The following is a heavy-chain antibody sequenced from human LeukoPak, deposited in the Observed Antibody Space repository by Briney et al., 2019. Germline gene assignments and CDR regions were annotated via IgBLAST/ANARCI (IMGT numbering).Heavy chain of an antibody. CDR3: ARVGYGGADWDGAFDI. Sequence: SQTLSLTCTVSGGSISSGDYYWSWIRQPPGKGLEWIVYIYYSGSTYYNPSLKSRVTISVDTSKNQFSLKLSSVTAADTAVYYCARVGYGGADWDGAFDIWGQGTMVTVSS. CDR1: GGSISSGDYY. D-gene: IGHD4-23*01. CDR2: IYYSGST. V-gene: IGHV4-30-4*08. J-gene: IGHJ3*02.